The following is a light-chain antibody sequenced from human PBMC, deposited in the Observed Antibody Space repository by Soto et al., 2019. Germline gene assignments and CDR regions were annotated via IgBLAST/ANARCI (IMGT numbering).Light chain of an antibody. Sequence: DIQMTQSPSSLSASIGDRVTITCRASQSISKYLAWYQQKPGKAPDLLIYDVSTLQSGVPSRFSGTGSGTDFSLTISSLQPEDFATYYCQQSYGPPHTFDQGTKVEI. J-gene: IGKJ1*01. V-gene: IGKV1-39*01. CDR2: DVS. CDR1: QSISKY. CDR3: QQSYGPPHT.